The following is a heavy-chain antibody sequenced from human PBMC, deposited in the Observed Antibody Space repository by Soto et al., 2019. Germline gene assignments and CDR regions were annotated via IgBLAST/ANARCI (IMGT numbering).Heavy chain of an antibody. V-gene: IGHV1-2*04. CDR1: GYTFTGYY. D-gene: IGHD3-10*01. Sequence: ASVKVSCKASGYTFTGYYMHWVRQAPGQGLEWMGWINPNSGGTNYAQKFQGWVTMTRDTSISTAYMELSRLRSDDTAVYYCAREVPLWFGEPSRSYYYYGMDVWGQGTTVTVSS. CDR2: INPNSGGT. J-gene: IGHJ6*02. CDR3: AREVPLWFGEPSRSYYYYGMDV.